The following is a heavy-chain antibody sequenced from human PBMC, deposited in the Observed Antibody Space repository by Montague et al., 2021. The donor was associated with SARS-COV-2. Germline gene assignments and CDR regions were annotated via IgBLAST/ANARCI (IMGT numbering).Heavy chain of an antibody. CDR3: ARVFPRWLQFDPYFDY. CDR2: IYYSGST. J-gene: IGHJ4*02. Sequence: SETLSLTCTVSGGSISSYYWNWIRPPPGKGLEWIWYIYYSGSTNYNPSLKSRVTISVYTSKNQFSLKLSPVTAADTAVYYCARVFPRWLQFDPYFDYWGQGTLVTVSS. V-gene: IGHV4-59*01. CDR1: GGSISSYY. D-gene: IGHD5-24*01.